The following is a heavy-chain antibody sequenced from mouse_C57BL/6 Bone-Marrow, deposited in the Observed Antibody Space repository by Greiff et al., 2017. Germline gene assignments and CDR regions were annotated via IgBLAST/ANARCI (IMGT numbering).Heavy chain of an antibody. CDR2: IDPSDSYT. D-gene: IGHD2-4*01. Sequence: QVQLQQPGAELVMPGASVKLSCKASGYTFTSYWMHWVKQRPGQGLEWIGEIDPSDSYTNYNQKFKGKSTLTVDKSSSTAYMQLSSLTSEDSAFYYCAREGGDDYDVTWFAYWGQGTLVTVSA. CDR1: GYTFTSYW. J-gene: IGHJ3*01. V-gene: IGHV1-69*01. CDR3: AREGGDDYDVTWFAY.